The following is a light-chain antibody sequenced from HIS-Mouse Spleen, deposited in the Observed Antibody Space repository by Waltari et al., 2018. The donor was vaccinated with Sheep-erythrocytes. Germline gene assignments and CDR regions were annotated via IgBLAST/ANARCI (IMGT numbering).Light chain of an antibody. CDR2: KDS. J-gene: IGLJ2*01. Sequence: SYELTQPPSVSVSPGQTARITCXGDAXPKQXAYWYQQKPGQAPVLVIYKDSEGXSGXXERXHSPSSGTXXTLTIRXXQAXDEADYYCQSADSSGTYRVXGGGTKLTV. V-gene: IGLV3-25*03. CDR1: AXPKQX. CDR3: QSADSSGTYRV.